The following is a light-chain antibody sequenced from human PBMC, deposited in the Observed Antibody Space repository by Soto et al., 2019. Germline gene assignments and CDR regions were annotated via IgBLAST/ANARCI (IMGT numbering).Light chain of an antibody. CDR1: QSVSSN. V-gene: IGKV3-15*01. Sequence: ERVMTQSPATLYASPGERATLSCRASQSVSSNLAWYQQKPGQAPRLLIYGASTRATGIPARFSGSGSGTEFTLTISSLQSEDFAVYYCQQYNNWHLTFGGGTKVEIK. CDR2: GAS. J-gene: IGKJ4*01. CDR3: QQYNNWHLT.